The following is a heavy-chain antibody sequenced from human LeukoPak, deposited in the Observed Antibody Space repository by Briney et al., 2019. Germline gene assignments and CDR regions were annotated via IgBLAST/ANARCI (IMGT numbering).Heavy chain of an antibody. V-gene: IGHV1-46*01. D-gene: IGHD5-18*01. J-gene: IGHJ6*03. CDR1: GYTFTSYY. CDR2: INPSGGST. CDR3: ASSTAMATYYYYYMDV. Sequence: ASVKVSCKASGYTFTSYYMHWVRQAPGQGLEWMGIINPSGGSTSYAQKFQGRVTMTRDMSTSTVYMELSSLRSEDTAVYYCASSTAMATYYYYYMDVWGKGTTVTVSS.